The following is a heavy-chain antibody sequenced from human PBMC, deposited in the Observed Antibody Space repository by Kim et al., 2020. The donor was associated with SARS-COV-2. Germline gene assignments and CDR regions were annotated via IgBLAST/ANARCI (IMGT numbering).Heavy chain of an antibody. D-gene: IGHD2-2*01. J-gene: IGHJ4*02. V-gene: IGHV1-69*13. Sequence: SVKVSCKASGGTFSSYAISWVRQAPGQGLEWMGGIIPIFGTANYAQKFQGRVTITADESTSTAYMELSSPRSEDTAVYYCARALGYCSSTSCYYEELGFDYWGQGTLVTVSS. CDR2: IIPIFGTA. CDR1: GGTFSSYA. CDR3: ARALGYCSSTSCYYEELGFDY.